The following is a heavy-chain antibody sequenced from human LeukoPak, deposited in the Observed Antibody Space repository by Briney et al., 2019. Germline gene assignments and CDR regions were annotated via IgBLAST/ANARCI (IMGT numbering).Heavy chain of an antibody. CDR2: ITGSSSSK. CDR3: ARPTTSGWYPH. CDR1: GLTFSDYD. D-gene: IGHD6-19*01. V-gene: IGHV3-48*01. J-gene: IGHJ3*01. Sequence: GGSLRLSCAASGLTFSDYDMNWIRQAPGTGLEWVSYITGSSSSKYYAHSVKGRFTISRDNAKNSLYLQMNSLRAEDTAVYYCARPTTSGWYPHWGQGTMVTVSS.